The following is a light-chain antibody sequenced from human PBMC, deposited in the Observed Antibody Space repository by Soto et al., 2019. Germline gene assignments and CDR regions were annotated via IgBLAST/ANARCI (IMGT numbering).Light chain of an antibody. CDR1: QSVSTN. Sequence: EIVMTQSPATLSVSPGERATLSCRASQSVSTNLAWYQQKPGQAPRLLIYGASTRATDIPARFSASGSGTECTLTISGLQSEDFAVYYCQQYHDWPWTFGQGTKVEIK. V-gene: IGKV3-15*01. CDR2: GAS. CDR3: QQYHDWPWT. J-gene: IGKJ1*01.